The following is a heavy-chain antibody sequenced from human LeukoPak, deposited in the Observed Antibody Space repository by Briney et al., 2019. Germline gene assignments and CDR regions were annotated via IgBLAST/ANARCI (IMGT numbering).Heavy chain of an antibody. V-gene: IGHV1-24*01. J-gene: IGHJ4*02. D-gene: IGHD3-22*01. CDR2: FDPEDGET. Sequence: ASVKVSCKVSRYTLIELSMHWVRQAPGKGLEWMGGFDPEDGETIYAQKFQGRVTMTEDTSTDTAYMELTSLRSEDTAVYYCATDPGYYDSSGYNYYFDYWGQGTLVTVSS. CDR1: RYTLIELS. CDR3: ATDPGYYDSSGYNYYFDY.